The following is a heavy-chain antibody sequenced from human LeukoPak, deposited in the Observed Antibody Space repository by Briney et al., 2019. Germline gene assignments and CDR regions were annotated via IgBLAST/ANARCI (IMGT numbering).Heavy chain of an antibody. CDR2: VTYDGNNK. D-gene: IGHD6-19*01. CDR3: TRAPVRGAVAGFDY. CDR1: GFTFNNYA. J-gene: IGHJ4*02. Sequence: GRSLRLSCAASGFTFNNYAMHWVRQAPGKGLEWVSVVTYDGNNKYYADSVKGRFTISRDNSRNTVNLQMNSLRGEDTAVYYCTRAPVRGAVAGFDYWGEGTLVTVPS. V-gene: IGHV3-30-3*01.